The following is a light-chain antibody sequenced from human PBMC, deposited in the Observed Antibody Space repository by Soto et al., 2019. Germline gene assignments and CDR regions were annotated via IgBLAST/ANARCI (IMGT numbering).Light chain of an antibody. J-gene: IGKJ4*01. CDR3: QQFSSYPLT. Sequence: ALSQSPGRFAFSPGERATLASRASQSVPSTYFAWYQQKPGQPPRLLISGTSNRATGIPDRFSGSGSGTDFTLTISRLEPEDFAVYYCQQFSSYPLTFGGGTKVDIK. CDR2: GTS. CDR1: QSVPSTY. V-gene: IGKV3-20*01.